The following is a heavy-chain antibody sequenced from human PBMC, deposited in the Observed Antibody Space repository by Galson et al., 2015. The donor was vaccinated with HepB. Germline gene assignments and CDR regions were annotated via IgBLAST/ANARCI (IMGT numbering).Heavy chain of an antibody. CDR3: ARLPDYYDSNY. V-gene: IGHV4-59*08. J-gene: IGHJ4*02. CDR1: GGSISSYY. D-gene: IGHD3-22*01. Sequence: ETLSLTCTVSGGSISSYYWSWIRQPPGKGLEWIGYIYYSGSTNYNPSLKSRVTISVDTSKNQFSLKLSSVTAADTVVYYCARLPDYYDSNYWGQGTLVTVSS. CDR2: IYYSGST.